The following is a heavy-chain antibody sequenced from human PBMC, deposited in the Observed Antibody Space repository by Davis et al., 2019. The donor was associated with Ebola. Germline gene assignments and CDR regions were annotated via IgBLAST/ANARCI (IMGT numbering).Heavy chain of an antibody. CDR3: ARGLHYYYYGMDV. V-gene: IGHV4-4*02. Sequence: SETLSLTCAVSGGSISSSNWWSCVRQPPGKGLEWIGETYHSGSTNYNPSLKSRVTISVDKSKNQFPLKLSSVTAADTAVYYCARGLHYYYYGMDVWGQGTTVTVSS. CDR2: TYHSGST. J-gene: IGHJ6*02. CDR1: GGSISSSNW.